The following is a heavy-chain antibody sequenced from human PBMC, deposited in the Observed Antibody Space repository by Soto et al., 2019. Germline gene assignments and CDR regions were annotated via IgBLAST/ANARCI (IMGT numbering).Heavy chain of an antibody. Sequence: ASVKVSCKASGYTFTSYGISWVRQAPGQGLEWMGWISAYNGNTNYAQKLQGRVTMTTDTSTSTAFMELRSLRSDDTAVYYFARVHKDIVLVPAAVTNWFDPWGQGTLVTVSS. CDR3: ARVHKDIVLVPAAVTNWFDP. CDR1: GYTFTSYG. CDR2: ISAYNGNT. V-gene: IGHV1-18*01. J-gene: IGHJ5*02. D-gene: IGHD2-2*01.